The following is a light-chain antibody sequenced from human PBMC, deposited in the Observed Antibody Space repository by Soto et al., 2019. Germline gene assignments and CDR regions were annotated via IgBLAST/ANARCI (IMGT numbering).Light chain of an antibody. CDR2: EVS. CDR3: SSYSGSNALL. CDR1: SSDIGTYNY. V-gene: IGLV2-8*01. J-gene: IGLJ3*02. Sequence: QSALTQPPSASGSPGQSVTISCTGTSSDIGTYNYVSWYQQHPGKAPKLMISEVSKRPFGVPFRFSGSKSGNTASLTVSGLQPEYEADYYCSSYSGSNALLFGGGTKLTVL.